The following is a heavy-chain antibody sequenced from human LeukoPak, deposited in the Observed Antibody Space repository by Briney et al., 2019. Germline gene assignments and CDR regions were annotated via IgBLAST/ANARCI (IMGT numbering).Heavy chain of an antibody. CDR3: ARERMKLFDY. J-gene: IGHJ4*02. Sequence: RSSETLSLTCTVSGGSISSYYWSWIRQPPGKGLEWIGYIYYSGSTNYNPSLKSRVTISVDTSKNQFSLKLSSVTAADTAVYYCARERMKLFDYWGQGTLVTVSS. CDR2: IYYSGST. D-gene: IGHD3-10*01. V-gene: IGHV4-59*01. CDR1: GGSISSYY.